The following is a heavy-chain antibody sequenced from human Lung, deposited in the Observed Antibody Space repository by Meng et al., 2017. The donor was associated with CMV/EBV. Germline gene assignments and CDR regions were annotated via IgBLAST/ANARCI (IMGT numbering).Heavy chain of an antibody. V-gene: IGHV4-34*01. CDR2: INHSGST. CDR3: AREGITGTTGFDP. CDR1: GGSFSGYY. Sequence: SXTXSLXCAVYGGSFSGYYWSWIRQPPGKGLEWIGEINHSGSTNYNPFLKSRVTISVDTSKNQFSLKLSSVTAAGTAVYYCAREGITGTTGFDPWGQGTLVTVSS. J-gene: IGHJ5*02. D-gene: IGHD1-7*01.